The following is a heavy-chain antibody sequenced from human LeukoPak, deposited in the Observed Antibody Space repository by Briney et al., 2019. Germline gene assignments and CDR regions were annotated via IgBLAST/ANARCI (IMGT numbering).Heavy chain of an antibody. V-gene: IGHV3-30-3*01. D-gene: IGHD3-3*01. CDR2: ISYDGSNK. J-gene: IGHJ6*02. CDR1: GFTFSSYV. CDR3: ARSITIFGVVTRRHYYYYGMDV. Sequence: GESLRLSCAASGFTFSSYVMHWVRQAPGKGLEWVAVISYDGSNKYYADSVKGRFTISRDNSKNTLYLQINSLRAEDTAVYYCARSITIFGVVTRRHYYYYGMDVWGQGTTVTVSS.